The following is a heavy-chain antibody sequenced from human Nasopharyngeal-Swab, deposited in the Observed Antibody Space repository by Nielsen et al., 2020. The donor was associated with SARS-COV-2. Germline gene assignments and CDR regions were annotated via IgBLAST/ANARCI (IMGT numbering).Heavy chain of an antibody. CDR2: ISAYNGNT. CDR3: ARENSPPTYYDFWSGYSPNYFDY. Sequence: ASVKVSCKASGYTFTSYGISWVRQAPGQGLEWMGWISAYNGNTNYAQKLQGRVTMTTDTSTSTAYMELRSLGSDDTAVYYCARENSPPTYYDFWSGYSPNYFDYWGQGTLVTVSS. CDR1: GYTFTSYG. J-gene: IGHJ4*02. V-gene: IGHV1-18*01. D-gene: IGHD3-3*01.